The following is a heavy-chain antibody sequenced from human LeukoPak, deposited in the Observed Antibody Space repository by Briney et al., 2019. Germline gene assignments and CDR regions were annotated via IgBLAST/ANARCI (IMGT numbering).Heavy chain of an antibody. D-gene: IGHD6-13*01. Sequence: RSSETLSLTCTVSGGSISSYYWSWIRQPAGKGLEWLGHIYNSGSTNYNPSLKGRVTMSVATSKNQFSLHLSSVTAADTAVYYCARSAFLVTAPELYYFDYWGQGTLVAVSS. J-gene: IGHJ4*02. CDR2: IYNSGST. CDR1: GGSISSYY. V-gene: IGHV4-4*07. CDR3: ARSAFLVTAPELYYFDY.